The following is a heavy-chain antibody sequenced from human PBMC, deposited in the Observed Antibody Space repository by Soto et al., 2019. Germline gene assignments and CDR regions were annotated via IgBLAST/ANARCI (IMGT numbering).Heavy chain of an antibody. V-gene: IGHV6-1*01. Sequence: SQTLSLTCAISGDSVSSNSAAWNWIRQSPSRGLEWLGRTYYRSKWYNDYTVSVKSRITIKPDTSKNQFSLQLNSVTPEDTAVYYCARDPSFDDYSYYYYGMDVWGQGTTVTVSS. CDR2: TYYRSKWYN. D-gene: IGHD4-17*01. CDR3: ARDPSFDDYSYYYYGMDV. CDR1: GDSVSSNSAA. J-gene: IGHJ6*02.